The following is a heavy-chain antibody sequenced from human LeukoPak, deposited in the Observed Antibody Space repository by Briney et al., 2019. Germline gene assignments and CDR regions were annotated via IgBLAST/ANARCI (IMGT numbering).Heavy chain of an antibody. CDR3: ARDEGSGSLYYYYGMDV. V-gene: IGHV3-30-3*01. CDR1: GFTFSTYA. D-gene: IGHD6-19*01. J-gene: IGHJ6*02. Sequence: GGSLRLSCAASGFTFSTYAMHWVRQAPGKGLEWVAVIAYDGNNKYYADSVKGRFTISRDNSKNTLYLQMNSLRAEDTAVYYCARDEGSGSLYYYYGMDVWGQGTTVTVSS. CDR2: IAYDGNNK.